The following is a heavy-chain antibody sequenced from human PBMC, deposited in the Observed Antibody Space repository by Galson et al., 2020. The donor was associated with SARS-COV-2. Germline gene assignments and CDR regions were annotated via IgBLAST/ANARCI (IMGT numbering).Heavy chain of an antibody. V-gene: IGHV4-34*01. J-gene: IGHJ6*03. D-gene: IGHD3-16*01. CDR2: INFGGDT. CDR1: GGSFSGYS. Sequence: SETLSLTCAVYGGSFSGYSWTWVRQAPGKGLEWIGEINFGGDTKYSPSLRSRVTLSVDTSKTQFSLKLRSVSAADTALYFCARGRQGVVPSPVLGLGPFYSYYYMDVWGKGTTVTVSS. CDR3: ARGRQGVVPSPVLGLGPFYSYYYMDV.